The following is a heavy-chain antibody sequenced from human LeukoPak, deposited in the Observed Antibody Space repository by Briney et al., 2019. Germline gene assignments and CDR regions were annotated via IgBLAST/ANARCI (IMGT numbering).Heavy chain of an antibody. CDR3: ARELPSRGYFDY. CDR1: EFTFSNYA. D-gene: IGHD1-26*01. CDR2: ISYHGSNT. Sequence: GRSLRLSCAASEFTFSNYAMHCVRQAPGKGLEWVAVISYHGSNTYYADSVKGRFTISRDNSKNTLFLQMNSLRADDTAVYFCARELPSRGYFDYWGQGTLVTVSS. J-gene: IGHJ4*02. V-gene: IGHV3-30*04.